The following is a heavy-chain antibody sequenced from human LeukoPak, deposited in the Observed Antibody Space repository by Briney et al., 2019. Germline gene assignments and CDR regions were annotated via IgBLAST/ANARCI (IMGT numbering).Heavy chain of an antibody. D-gene: IGHD1-1*01. Sequence: GGSLRLSCAASGFTFSNYAMSWVRQAPAGGLEWVSSLRGDGETFYADSVKGRFTLSRDDSGNTVYLQLNNLRLEDTAVYYCAKASWASNADAVLWGQGTLVTVSS. CDR3: AKASWASNADAVL. CDR1: GFTFSNYA. V-gene: IGHV3-23*01. CDR2: LRGDGET. J-gene: IGHJ4*02.